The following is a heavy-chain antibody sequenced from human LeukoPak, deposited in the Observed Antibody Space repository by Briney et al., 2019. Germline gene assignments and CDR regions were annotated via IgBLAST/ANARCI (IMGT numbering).Heavy chain of an antibody. Sequence: SETLSLTCTVSGGSISGYYWSWIRQPPGKGLDFIGYIYYSGSTKYNPALKSRVTISVDTSKNQFSLKLSSVTAADTAVYYCARGYSGYDYRTGYYYYTDVWGEGTTVTVSS. J-gene: IGHJ6*03. CDR3: ARGYSGYDYRTGYYYYTDV. D-gene: IGHD5-12*01. V-gene: IGHV4-59*01. CDR1: GGSISGYY. CDR2: IYYSGST.